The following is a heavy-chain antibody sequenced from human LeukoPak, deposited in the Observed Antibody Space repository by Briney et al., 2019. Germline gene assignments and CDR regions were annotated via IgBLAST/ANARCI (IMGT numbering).Heavy chain of an antibody. J-gene: IGHJ4*02. CDR3: AKGGATVIDY. D-gene: IGHD4-17*01. CDR1: GFTFSNYW. V-gene: IGHV3-74*01. CDR2: INSDGSST. Sequence: PGGSLRLSRAASGFTFSNYWMHSVRQAPGKGLVWVSRINSDGSSTTSADSVKGRFTISRDNAKNTLYLQMNSLRAEDTAVYYCAKGGATVIDYWGQGTLVTVSS.